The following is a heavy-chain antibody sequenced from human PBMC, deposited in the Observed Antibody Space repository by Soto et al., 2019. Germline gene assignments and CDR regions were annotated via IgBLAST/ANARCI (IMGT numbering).Heavy chain of an antibody. CDR2: ISYDGSNK. Sequence: QVQLVESGGGVVQPGRSLRLSCAASGFTFSSYGMHWVRQAPGKGLEWVAVISYDGSNKYYADSVTGRFTISRDNSKNTLYLQMNSLRAEDTAVYYCAKTLFDYGDYMGPPDYWGQGTLVTVSS. J-gene: IGHJ4*02. CDR1: GFTFSSYG. V-gene: IGHV3-30*18. CDR3: AKTLFDYGDYMGPPDY. D-gene: IGHD4-17*01.